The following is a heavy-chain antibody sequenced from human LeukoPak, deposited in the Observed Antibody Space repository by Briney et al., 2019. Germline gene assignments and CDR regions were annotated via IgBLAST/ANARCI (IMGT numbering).Heavy chain of an antibody. J-gene: IGHJ4*02. CDR2: INEDGSER. D-gene: IGHD6-6*01. V-gene: IGHV3-7*01. CDR1: GFTFSSYW. CDR3: ARGHGSS. Sequence: GGTLRLSCAASGFTFSSYWMNWVRQAPGKGLEWVANINEDGSERYYVDSVKGRFTISRDNAKSSLYLQMNSLRAEDTAVYYCARGHGSSWGQGTLVTVSS.